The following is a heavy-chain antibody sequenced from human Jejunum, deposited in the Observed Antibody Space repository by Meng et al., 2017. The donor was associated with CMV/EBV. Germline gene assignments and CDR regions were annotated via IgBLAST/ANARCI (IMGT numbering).Heavy chain of an antibody. Sequence: VLLQDPVPELEKTSEALSHHCPIPGASINGYYCSWIRQPAGKGLEWIGRSYTSGNTNYNPSLKSRVTMSLDTSKNQFSLKLSSVTPADTAVYYYTRDTLSGSYYFDYWGQGTLVTVSS. CDR1: GASINGYY. CDR2: SYTSGNT. J-gene: IGHJ4*02. V-gene: IGHV4-4*07. CDR3: TRDTLSGSYYFDY. D-gene: IGHD1-26*01.